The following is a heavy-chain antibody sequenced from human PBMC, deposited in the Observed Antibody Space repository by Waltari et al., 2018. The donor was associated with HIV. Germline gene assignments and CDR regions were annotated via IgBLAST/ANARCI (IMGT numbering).Heavy chain of an antibody. CDR3: ARAQGMTMTVEVAFDI. V-gene: IGHV5-10-1*01. CDR1: GYRFPGPW. J-gene: IGHJ3*02. D-gene: IGHD3-22*01. CDR2: IDPSDSYI. Sequence: EVQLVQSGAEVKKPGESLRISCKGFGYRFPGPWITWVRQMPGKGLEWMGRIDPSDSYINYSPSFQGHVTISADKSINTAYLQWSSLKASDSAMYYCARAQGMTMTVEVAFDIWGQGTMVTVSP.